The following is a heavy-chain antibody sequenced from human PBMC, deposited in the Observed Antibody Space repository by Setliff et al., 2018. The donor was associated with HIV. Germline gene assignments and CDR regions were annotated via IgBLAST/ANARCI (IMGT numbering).Heavy chain of an antibody. Sequence: ASVKVSCKASGYTVTDYYMHWVRQAPGQGLEWMGWINPNSGGTKYAQKFQGRVTMTRDTSISTAYMELRTLRSDDTAVYYCARDLSRYSYGQDGFDIWGQGTMVTVSS. J-gene: IGHJ3*02. CDR3: ARDLSRYSYGQDGFDI. CDR2: INPNSGGT. V-gene: IGHV1-2*02. D-gene: IGHD5-18*01. CDR1: GYTVTDYY.